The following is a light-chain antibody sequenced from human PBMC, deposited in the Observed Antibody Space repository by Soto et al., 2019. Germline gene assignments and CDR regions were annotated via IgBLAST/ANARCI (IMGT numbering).Light chain of an antibody. J-gene: IGKJ2*01. CDR1: QGISSW. Sequence: DIQLTQSPSSVSASVGDRVTITCRAIQGISSWLAWYQQRPGKAPTLLISAASILQSGVPSRFSGSVSGTEFTLTINSLQPEDSATYYCQQSNRFPYTFGQGTKLEI. CDR3: QQSNRFPYT. V-gene: IGKV1-12*01. CDR2: AAS.